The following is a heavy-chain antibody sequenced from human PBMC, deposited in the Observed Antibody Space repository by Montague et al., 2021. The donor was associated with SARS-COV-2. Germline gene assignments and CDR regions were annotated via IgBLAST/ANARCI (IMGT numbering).Heavy chain of an antibody. CDR2: TFYRSQWHT. V-gene: IGHV6-1*01. D-gene: IGHD4-17*01. J-gene: IGHJ1*01. CDR1: GDSVSSDTAA. Sequence: CAISGDSVSSDTAAWHWIRQSPSRGLEWLGRTFYRSQWHTDSAASVRSRISFSGDISKNQFSLHLNSVTPEDTAIYYCARDGDYGGTWYSFLQNWDQGTLVFVPS. CDR3: ARDGDYGGTWYSFLQN.